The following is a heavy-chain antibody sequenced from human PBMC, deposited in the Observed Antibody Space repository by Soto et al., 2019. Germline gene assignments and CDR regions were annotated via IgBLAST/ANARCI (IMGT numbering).Heavy chain of an antibody. V-gene: IGHV1-2*02. CDR1: GYTFTGYY. CDR3: AAVSGSYPH. J-gene: IGHJ4*02. Sequence: QVQLVQSGAEVKKPGASVKVSCKASGYTFTGYYMHWVRQAPGQGLEWMGWINPNSGGTNYAQKFQERVTITRDMSTSTAYMELSSLRSEDTAVYYCAAVSGSYPHWGQGTLVTVSS. CDR2: INPNSGGT. D-gene: IGHD1-26*01.